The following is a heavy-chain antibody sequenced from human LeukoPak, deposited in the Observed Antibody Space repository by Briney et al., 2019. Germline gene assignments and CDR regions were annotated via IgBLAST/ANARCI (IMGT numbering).Heavy chain of an antibody. D-gene: IGHD5-24*01. CDR3: ARVMPWDGYNPYYFDY. Sequence: ASVKVSCKASGYTFTSYDISWVRQATGQGLEWMGWMNPNSGNTGYAQKFQGRVTITTNTSTSTAYMELSGLRSEDTAVYYCARVMPWDGYNPYYFDYWGQGTLVTVSS. J-gene: IGHJ4*02. V-gene: IGHV1-8*03. CDR2: MNPNSGNT. CDR1: GYTFTSYD.